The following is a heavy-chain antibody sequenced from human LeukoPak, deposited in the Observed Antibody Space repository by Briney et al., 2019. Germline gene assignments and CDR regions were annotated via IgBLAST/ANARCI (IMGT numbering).Heavy chain of an antibody. CDR2: TSHDGSYK. D-gene: IGHD7-27*01. Sequence: GRSLSLSCVASGFIFSSYGMHWVRQAPGKGLEWVAVTSHDGSYKFYGDTVKGRFTISRDNSKNTLYLQMSSLRPEDAAMYYCAKSSQLGIRLAFDYWGQGTLVTVSS. J-gene: IGHJ4*02. V-gene: IGHV3-30*18. CDR1: GFIFSSYG. CDR3: AKSSQLGIRLAFDY.